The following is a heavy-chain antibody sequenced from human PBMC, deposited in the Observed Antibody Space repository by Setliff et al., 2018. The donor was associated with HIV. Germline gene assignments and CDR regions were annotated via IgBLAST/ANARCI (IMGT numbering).Heavy chain of an antibody. CDR3: ARGLNYYGSGSYLPLGY. CDR1: GGSFNDYY. D-gene: IGHD3-10*01. CDR2: IDHSGST. V-gene: IGHV4-34*01. J-gene: IGHJ4*02. Sequence: SETLSLTCAVYGGSFNDYYWTWIRQPPGKGLEWIGEIDHSGSTKYHASLKSRVTISIDTSKNQVSLKLSSVTAADTAVYYCARGLNYYGSGSYLPLGYRGQGTLVTVSS.